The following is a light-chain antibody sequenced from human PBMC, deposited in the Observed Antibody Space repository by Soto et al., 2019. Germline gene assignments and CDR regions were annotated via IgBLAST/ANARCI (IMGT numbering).Light chain of an antibody. J-gene: IGKJ5*01. Sequence: IEMTQSPATLSASPGDRATLSCRASQPVNNNLAWYQHKPGQAPRLLIYGVSTSATGISARFSGGGSVTEFTLTISSLQSEDFAVYYCQQYEKWPPSITFGQGTRLEIK. CDR2: GVS. V-gene: IGKV3-15*01. CDR3: QQYEKWPPSIT. CDR1: QPVNNN.